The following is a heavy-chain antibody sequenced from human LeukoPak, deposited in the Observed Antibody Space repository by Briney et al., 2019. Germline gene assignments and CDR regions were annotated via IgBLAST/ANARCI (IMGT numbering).Heavy chain of an antibody. CDR1: GFIFSSYA. V-gene: IGHV3-23*01. CDR2: ISGGGAAT. CDR3: AKGNAAAPFDY. Sequence: GGSLRLSCAASGFIFSSYAMSWARQAPGKGLEWISAISGGGAATYYADSVKGRFTISRDKSKNTLYLQMNSLRAEDTAVYYCAKGNAAAPFDYWGQGTLVTVSS. D-gene: IGHD2-15*01. J-gene: IGHJ4*02.